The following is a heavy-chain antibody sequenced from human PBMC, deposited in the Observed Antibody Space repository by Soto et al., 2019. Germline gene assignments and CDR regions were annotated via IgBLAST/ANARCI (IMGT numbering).Heavy chain of an antibody. Sequence: GGSLRLSCAASGFTFSNAWMSWVRQAPGKGLEWVGRIKSKTDGGTTDYAAPVKGRFTISRDDSKNTLYLQMNSLKTEDTAVYYCTTESVDTAMAFDYWGQGTLVTVS. CDR3: TTESVDTAMAFDY. D-gene: IGHD5-18*01. V-gene: IGHV3-15*01. J-gene: IGHJ4*02. CDR1: GFTFSNAW. CDR2: IKSKTDGGTT.